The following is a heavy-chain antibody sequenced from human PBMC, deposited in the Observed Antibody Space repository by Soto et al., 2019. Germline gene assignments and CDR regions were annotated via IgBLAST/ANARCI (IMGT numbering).Heavy chain of an antibody. CDR1: GYTFTSYD. CDR2: MNPNSGNT. Sequence: ASVKVSCKASGYTFTSYDINWVRQATGQGLEWMGWMNPNSGNTGYAQKFQGRVTMTRNTSISTAYMELSSLRSEDTAVYYCVRGREYGDYEYYYYGMDVWGQGTTVTVSS. V-gene: IGHV1-8*01. D-gene: IGHD4-17*01. J-gene: IGHJ6*02. CDR3: VRGREYGDYEYYYYGMDV.